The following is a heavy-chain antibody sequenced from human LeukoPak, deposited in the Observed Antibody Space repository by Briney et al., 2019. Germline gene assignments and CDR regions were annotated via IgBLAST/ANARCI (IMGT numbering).Heavy chain of an antibody. CDR1: GFTFDDYA. CDR2: ISWDSGSI. V-gene: IGHV3-9*01. Sequence: PGRSLRLSCAASGFTFDDYAMHWVRHAPGKGLEWVPGISWDSGSIGYADSVKGRFTISRDNAKNSLYLQMNSLRAEDTALYYCAKGRPFDYWGQGTLVTVSS. J-gene: IGHJ4*02. CDR3: AKGRPFDY.